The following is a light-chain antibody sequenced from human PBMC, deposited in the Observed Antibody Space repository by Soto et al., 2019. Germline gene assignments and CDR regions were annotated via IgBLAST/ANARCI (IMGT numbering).Light chain of an antibody. Sequence: DIQMTQSPSSMSAFVGDRVTITCRASQSIANYLNWYQQKPGKAPEALIYVASNLKRGVPSRFSGSGSETEFTLTISSLQPEDFATYYCQQTYSTPLTFGGGTKVEVK. V-gene: IGKV1-39*01. CDR2: VAS. J-gene: IGKJ4*01. CDR1: QSIANY. CDR3: QQTYSTPLT.